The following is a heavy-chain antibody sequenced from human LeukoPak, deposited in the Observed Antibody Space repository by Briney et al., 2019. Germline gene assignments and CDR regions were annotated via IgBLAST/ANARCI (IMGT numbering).Heavy chain of an antibody. V-gene: IGHV3-74*01. CDR2: INPDGSET. D-gene: IGHD3-16*01. CDR1: GFTFNTYW. Sequence: GGSLRLSCAASGFTFNTYWMHWVRQAPGKGLVWVSHINPDGSETNYADSVTGRFTISRDNVKNTLYLQMSNLRAEDTAVYFCARGGGLDVWGQGATVTVSS. CDR3: ARGGGLDV. J-gene: IGHJ6*02.